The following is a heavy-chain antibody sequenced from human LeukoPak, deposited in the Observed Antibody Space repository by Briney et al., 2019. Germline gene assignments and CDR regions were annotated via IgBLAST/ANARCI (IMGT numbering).Heavy chain of an antibody. CDR3: XXYGYGDDAFDI. J-gene: IGHJ3*02. CDR1: GFTFSSYA. CDR2: ISGSGGST. V-gene: IGHV3-23*01. Sequence: PGGSLRLSCAASGFTFSSYAMSWVRQAPGKGLEWVSAISGSGGSTYYADSVKGRFTISRDNSKITLYLQMNSLRAEDTAVYYCXXYGYGDDAFDIWGQGTMVTVSS. D-gene: IGHD5-18*01.